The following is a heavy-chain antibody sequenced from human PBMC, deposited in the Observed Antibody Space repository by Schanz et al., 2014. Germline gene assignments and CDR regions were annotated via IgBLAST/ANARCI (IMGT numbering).Heavy chain of an antibody. CDR2: ISYGGSDK. CDR1: GFSFSTYA. Sequence: QVQLVESGGGVVQPGRSLRLSCAASGFSFSTYAMHWVRQAPGKGLEWVAVISYGGSDKYYTDSVKGRFTISRDNSKNTLYLQMNSLRAEDTAVYYCAKDLPSDYYIAYWGQGTLVTVSS. D-gene: IGHD3-22*01. J-gene: IGHJ4*02. CDR3: AKDLPSDYYIAY. V-gene: IGHV3-30*04.